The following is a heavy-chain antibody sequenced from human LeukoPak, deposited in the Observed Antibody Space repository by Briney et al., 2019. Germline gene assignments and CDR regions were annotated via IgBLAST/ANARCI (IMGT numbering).Heavy chain of an antibody. J-gene: IGHJ4*02. V-gene: IGHV3-30-3*01. D-gene: IGHD2-2*01. CDR2: ISYDGSNK. CDR3: ARGLRHCDRTSCFQPFDC. Sequence: TGGSLRLSCAASGFTFSSYAMHWVRQAPGKGLEWVAVISYDGSNKYYADSVKGRFTISRDNSKNTLYLQMNSLRAEDTAVYYCARGLRHCDRTSCFQPFDCWGQGTLVTVSS. CDR1: GFTFSSYA.